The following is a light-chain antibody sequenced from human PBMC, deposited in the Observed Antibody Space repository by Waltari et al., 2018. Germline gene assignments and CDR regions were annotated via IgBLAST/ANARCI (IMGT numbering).Light chain of an antibody. CDR3: QQYGSSPPGGLT. Sequence: DIVLTQSPGTLSLSPGERAPISCGASQSVSSSYLAWYQQKPGQAPRLRIYGASSGATGIPDRCSGSGSGTDFTLTISRLEPEDFAVYYSQQYGSSPPGGLTFGGGTKVEIK. CDR2: GAS. J-gene: IGKJ4*01. V-gene: IGKV3-20*01. CDR1: QSVSSSY.